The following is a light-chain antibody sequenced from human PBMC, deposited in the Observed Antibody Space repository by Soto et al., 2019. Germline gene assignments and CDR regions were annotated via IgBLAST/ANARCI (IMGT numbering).Light chain of an antibody. CDR3: QQLKSYPLT. CDR1: QGISTY. J-gene: IGKJ4*01. Sequence: DLQLTQSPSFLSASIGDRVTISCRATQGISTYLAWYQQKPGKAPKLLIYSASTLQSGVPSRFSGSGSGTWFTLTISSLQPEDFATYYCQQLKSYPLTFGGGTKVEIK. V-gene: IGKV1-9*01. CDR2: SAS.